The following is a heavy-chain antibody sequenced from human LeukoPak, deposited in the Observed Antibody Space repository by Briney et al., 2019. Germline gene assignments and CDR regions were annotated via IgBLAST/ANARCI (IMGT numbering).Heavy chain of an antibody. V-gene: IGHV3-64D*06. CDR2: ISSNGGSP. CDR1: GFTFSSYA. CDR3: VKDGSGSYYTYYFDY. Sequence: GGSLRLSCSASGFTFSSYAMHWVRQAPGKGLEYVSAISSNGGSPYYADSVKGRFTISRDNSKNTLYLQMSSLRAGDTAVYYCVKDGSGSYYTYYFDYWGQGTLVTVSS. J-gene: IGHJ4*02. D-gene: IGHD3-10*01.